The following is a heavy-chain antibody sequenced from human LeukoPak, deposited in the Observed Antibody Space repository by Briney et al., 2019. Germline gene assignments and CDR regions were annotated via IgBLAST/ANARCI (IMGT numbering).Heavy chain of an antibody. J-gene: IGHJ6*03. D-gene: IGHD5-18*01. CDR2: IYGSGST. CDR3: ARLDTGMNPWYYYYMDA. CDR1: GGSVSSGSYY. Sequence: SETLSLTCTVSGGSVSSGSYYWGRIRQPAGKGLEWIGRIYGSGSTNYNPSLRSRVTMSVDASKDQFSLKLSSVTAADTAIYYCARLDTGMNPWYYYYMDAWGKGTTVTVSS. V-gene: IGHV4-61*02.